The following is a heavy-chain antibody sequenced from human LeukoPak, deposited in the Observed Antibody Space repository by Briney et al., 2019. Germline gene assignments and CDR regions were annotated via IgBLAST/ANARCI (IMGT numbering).Heavy chain of an antibody. J-gene: IGHJ4*02. V-gene: IGHV3-20*04. Sequence: PGGSLRLSCAASGFTFYDYGMSWVRQAPGKGLEWVSGINWNGGSTGYADSVKGRFTISRDNAKNSLYLQMNSLRAEDTALYYCARAQRRPYYYDSSGPYYFDYWGQGTLVTVSS. CDR3: ARAQRRPYYYDSSGPYYFDY. CDR2: INWNGGST. CDR1: GFTFYDYG. D-gene: IGHD3-22*01.